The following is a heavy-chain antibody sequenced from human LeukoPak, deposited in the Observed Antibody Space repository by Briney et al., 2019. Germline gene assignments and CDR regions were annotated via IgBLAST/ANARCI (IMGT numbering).Heavy chain of an antibody. V-gene: IGHV3-23*01. J-gene: IGHJ4*02. CDR3: AKDRGRVVVAASLNY. CDR1: GFTFSSYA. D-gene: IGHD2-15*01. Sequence: GGSLRLSCAASGFTFSSYAMSWVRQAPGKGLEWVSAISGSGGSTYYADSVKGRSTISRDNSKNTLYLQMNSLRAEDTAVYYCAKDRGRVVVAASLNYWGQGTLVTVSS. CDR2: ISGSGGST.